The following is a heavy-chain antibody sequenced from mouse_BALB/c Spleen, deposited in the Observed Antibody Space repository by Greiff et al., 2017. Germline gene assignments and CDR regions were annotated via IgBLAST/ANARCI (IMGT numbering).Heavy chain of an antibody. CDR1: GYAFTNYL. J-gene: IGHJ3*01. D-gene: IGHD1-2*01. Sequence: QVQLKESGAELVRPGTSVKVSCKASGYAFTNYLIEWVKQRPGQGLEWIGVINPGSGGTNYNEKFKGKATLTADKSSSTAYMQLSSLTSDDSAVYFCARFVTTAGRFAYWGQGTLVTVSA. V-gene: IGHV1-54*01. CDR2: INPGSGGT. CDR3: ARFVTTAGRFAY.